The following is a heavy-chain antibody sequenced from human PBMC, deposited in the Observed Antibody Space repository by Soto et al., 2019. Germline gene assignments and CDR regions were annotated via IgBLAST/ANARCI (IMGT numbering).Heavy chain of an antibody. J-gene: IGHJ6*02. CDR3: RGYYDFWSGYHYYYYYGMDV. CDR1: GFTFSSYA. Sequence: EVQLLESGGGLVQPGGSLRLSCAASGFTFSSYAMSWVRQAPGKGLEWVSAISGSGGSTYYADSVKGRFTISRDNSKNTLYLQMNSLRVEDTAVYYCRGYYDFWSGYHYYYYYGMDVWGQGTTVTVSS. V-gene: IGHV3-23*01. CDR2: ISGSGGST. D-gene: IGHD3-3*01.